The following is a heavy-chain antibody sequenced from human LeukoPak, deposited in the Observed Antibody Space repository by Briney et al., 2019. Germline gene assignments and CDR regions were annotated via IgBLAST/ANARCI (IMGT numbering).Heavy chain of an antibody. J-gene: IGHJ4*02. Sequence: PGGSLRLSCAASGFTFSNYNMNWVRQAPGKGLEWVSYISSSSSIIYYADSVKGRFTISRDNARNSLYLQMNSLRDEDTAVYYCAIQIPPIAVAGPDYWGQGTLVTVSS. D-gene: IGHD6-19*01. CDR3: AIQIPPIAVAGPDY. CDR1: GFTFSNYN. CDR2: ISSSSSII. V-gene: IGHV3-48*02.